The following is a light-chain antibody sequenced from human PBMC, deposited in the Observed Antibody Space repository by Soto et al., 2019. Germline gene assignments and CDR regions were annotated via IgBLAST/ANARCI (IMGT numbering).Light chain of an antibody. V-gene: IGKV1-5*03. J-gene: IGKJ1*01. Sequence: DIQMTQSPSALSASVGDRVTITCRASQSISSWLAWYQQKPGKAPKLLIYQASILESGVPPRFGGTRSGTEFTLTISSLQPDDFATYYCQQYSGIWTFGQGTKVEFK. CDR2: QAS. CDR1: QSISSW. CDR3: QQYSGIWT.